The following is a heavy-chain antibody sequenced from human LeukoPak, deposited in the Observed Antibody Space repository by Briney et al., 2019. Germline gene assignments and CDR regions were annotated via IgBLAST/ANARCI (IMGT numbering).Heavy chain of an antibody. D-gene: IGHD2-2*01. J-gene: IGHJ4*02. CDR2: ICTDETTI. Sequence: PGGSLRLSCAASGFTFSNYCMHWVRHPPGKGLVWVSQICTDETTIRSADSVKGRFTISRDNAKNTLYLQMSSLRVEDTAVYYCVRGVPVTPGIDYWGQGTLVTVSS. V-gene: IGHV3-74*01. CDR3: VRGVPVTPGIDY. CDR1: GFTFSNYC.